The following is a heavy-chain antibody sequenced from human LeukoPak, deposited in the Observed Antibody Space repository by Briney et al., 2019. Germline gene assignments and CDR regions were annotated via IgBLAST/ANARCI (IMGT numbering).Heavy chain of an antibody. Sequence: GGSLRLSCAASGFTFSTFAMIWVRQPPGKGLEWVSSISSSSTYIYYADSVKGRFTISRDNAKNSLYLQMNSLRADDTAVYYCARVAEEAAFDYWGQGTLVTVSS. CDR1: GFTFSTFA. D-gene: IGHD6-13*01. J-gene: IGHJ4*02. V-gene: IGHV3-21*01. CDR3: ARVAEEAAFDY. CDR2: ISSSSTYI.